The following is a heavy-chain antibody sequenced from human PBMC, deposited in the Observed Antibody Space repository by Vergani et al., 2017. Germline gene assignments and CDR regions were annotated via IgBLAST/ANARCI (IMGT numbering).Heavy chain of an antibody. V-gene: IGHV1-46*02. CDR2: LNPTTGHT. D-gene: IGHD2-21*01. CDR1: AYIFKNYY. CDR3: ARSIGYCAGATCRAYYFDH. J-gene: IGHJ5*02. Sequence: VQLVQSGAEVRKPGASVTVSCTASAYIFKNYYIHWLRQAPGQAFEWMGILNPTTGHTTSAQKFMGSVEMTRDPSTDTSTRTVQMTLSSLRSEDTAVYYCARSIGYCAGATCRAYYFDHWGQGTRVTVTS.